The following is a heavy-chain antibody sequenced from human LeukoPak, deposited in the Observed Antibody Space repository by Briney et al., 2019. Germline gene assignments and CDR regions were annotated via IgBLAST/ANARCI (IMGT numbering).Heavy chain of an antibody. CDR2: ISYDGSNK. V-gene: IGHV3-30*04. CDR1: GFTFSSYA. J-gene: IGHJ4*02. Sequence: GGSLRLSCAASGFTFSSYAMHWVRQAPGKGLEWVAVISYDGSNKYYADSVKGRFTISRDNSKNTLYLQMNSLRAEDTAVYYCAKEHLRNGDYFDYWGQGTLVTVSS. D-gene: IGHD1-1*01. CDR3: AKEHLRNGDYFDY.